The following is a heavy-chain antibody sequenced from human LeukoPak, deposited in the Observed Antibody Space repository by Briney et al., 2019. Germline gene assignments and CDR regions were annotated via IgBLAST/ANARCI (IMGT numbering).Heavy chain of an antibody. D-gene: IGHD3-22*01. CDR3: ARGRPGKISMIVVITPPAFDY. Sequence: GGSLRLSCAASGFTFSSYSMNWVRQAPGKSLEWVSSINSSSSYIYYADSVKGRFNISRDNPKNSLYLQMNSVRAEDTAVYYCARGRPGKISMIVVITPPAFDYWGQGTLVTVSS. J-gene: IGHJ4*02. V-gene: IGHV3-21*01. CDR1: GFTFSSYS. CDR2: INSSSSYI.